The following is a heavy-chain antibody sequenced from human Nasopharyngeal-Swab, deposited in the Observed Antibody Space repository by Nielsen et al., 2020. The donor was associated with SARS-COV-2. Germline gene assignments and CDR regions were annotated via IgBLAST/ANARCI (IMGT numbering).Heavy chain of an antibody. D-gene: IGHD3/OR15-3a*01. CDR3: ARQRGGIVILTLDP. J-gene: IGHJ5*02. CDR2: ISGSGDTT. CDR1: GFTFSSYA. V-gene: IGHV3-23*01. Sequence: GGSLRLSCAASGFTFSSYAMTWVRQAPGKGLEWVSIISGSGDTTYYADSVKDRFTISRDNAKNTLYLQMNSLRAEDTAVYYCARQRGGIVILTLDPWGQGTLVTVSS.